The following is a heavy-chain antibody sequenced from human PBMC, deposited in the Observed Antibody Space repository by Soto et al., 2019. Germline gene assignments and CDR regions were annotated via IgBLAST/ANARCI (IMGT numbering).Heavy chain of an antibody. CDR1: GYTFSSYP. D-gene: IGHD2-15*01. CDR2: INSGNGYT. J-gene: IGHJ5*02. V-gene: IGHV1-3*05. CDR3: ARDRGGYCSGGSCSEAWFDP. Sequence: QVQLVQSGAEEKRPGASVKISCKASGYTFSSYPIHWVRQAPGHRLVWMGWINSGNGYTKYSQKFQARVSITRDTSASTAYMQLSSLRSEDTAVYYCARDRGGYCSGGSCSEAWFDPWGQGTLVTVSS.